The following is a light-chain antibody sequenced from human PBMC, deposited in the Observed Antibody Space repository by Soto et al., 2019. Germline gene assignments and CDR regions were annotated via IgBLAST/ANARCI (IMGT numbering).Light chain of an antibody. CDR2: EAS. J-gene: IGKJ1*01. CDR1: QSINGRY. V-gene: IGKV3-20*01. Sequence: ETVLTQSPGSLSLSPGEGATLSCTASQSINGRYLAWYQQRPGQAPRLLIYEASSRATGIPDRFSGSGSGTDFTLTISRLEPEDFAVYYCQQYATSPQTFGQGTKVDIK. CDR3: QQYATSPQT.